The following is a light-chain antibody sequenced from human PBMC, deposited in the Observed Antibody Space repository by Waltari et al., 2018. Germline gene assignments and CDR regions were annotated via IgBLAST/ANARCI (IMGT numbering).Light chain of an antibody. CDR2: GAS. J-gene: IGKJ3*01. V-gene: IGKV3-15*01. CDR1: QSVKTN. Sequence: EIVLTQSPATLSVSPGERATLSCRASQSVKTNLAWYQQKPGQPPRLLIYGASNRATGVPARFSGSGSGTDFTLTISSLQSEDFALYYCQQYNHWPPVFTFGPGTKLDIK. CDR3: QQYNHWPPVFT.